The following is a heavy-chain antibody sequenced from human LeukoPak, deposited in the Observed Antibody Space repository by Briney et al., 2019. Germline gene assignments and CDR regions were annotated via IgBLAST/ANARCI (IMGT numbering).Heavy chain of an antibody. Sequence: KVSCKASGYTFTSYYMHGVRQARGQGLEGIGWINPNSGGTNYAQKFQGRVTMTTDTSISTAYMELSTLRSDDTAVYYCARDYHRLYYFDYWGQGNLVTVSS. J-gene: IGHJ4*02. CDR1: GYTFTSYY. CDR3: ARDYHRLYYFDY. D-gene: IGHD3-16*02. CDR2: INPNSGGT. V-gene: IGHV1-2*02.